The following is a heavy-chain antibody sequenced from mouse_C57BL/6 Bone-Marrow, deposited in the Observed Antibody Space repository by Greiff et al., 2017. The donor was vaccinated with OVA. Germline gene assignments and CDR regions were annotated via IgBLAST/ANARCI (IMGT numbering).Heavy chain of an antibody. CDR2: IYPGSGST. V-gene: IGHV1-55*01. J-gene: IGHJ4*01. D-gene: IGHD2-4*01. Sequence: VQLQQPGAELVKPGASVKMSCKASGYTFTSYWITWVKQRPGQGLEWIGDIYPGSGSTNYNEQLKSKAKLTVDTSSRTAYMQLSSLTSEDSAVYYCARESDYPYYCAMDYWGQGTSVTVSS. CDR1: GYTFTSYW. CDR3: ARESDYPYYCAMDY.